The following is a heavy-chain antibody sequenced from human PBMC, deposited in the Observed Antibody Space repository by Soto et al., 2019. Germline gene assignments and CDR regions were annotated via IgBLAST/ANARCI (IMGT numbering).Heavy chain of an antibody. CDR2: IRSSGDRT. V-gene: IGHV3-23*01. CDR3: AKQQGPGTPYYYAMDV. CDR1: GFTFSSYA. J-gene: IGHJ6*02. D-gene: IGHD1-1*01. Sequence: EVQLLESGGGLVQPGGSLRLSCAASGFTFSSYAMSWVRQAPGKGLEWGSVIRSSGDRTYYADSVKGRFTISRDNSKNTLYMQMNSLRAEDTAVYYCAKQQGPGTPYYYAMDVWGQGTTVTVSS.